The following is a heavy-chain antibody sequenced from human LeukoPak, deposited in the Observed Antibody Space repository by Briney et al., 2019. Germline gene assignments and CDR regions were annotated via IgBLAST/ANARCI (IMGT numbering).Heavy chain of an antibody. CDR3: ARGLQRHVDTTMVSRLWDY. CDR2: ISSSSSTI. Sequence: GGSLRLSCAASGFTFSSYGMTWVRQAPGKGLEWVSYISSSSSTIYYTDSVKGRFTISRDNSKNTLYLQMNSLRAEDRAVYYCARGLQRHVDTTMVSRLWDYWGQGTLVTVSS. CDR1: GFTFSSYG. V-gene: IGHV3-48*01. D-gene: IGHD5-18*01. J-gene: IGHJ4*02.